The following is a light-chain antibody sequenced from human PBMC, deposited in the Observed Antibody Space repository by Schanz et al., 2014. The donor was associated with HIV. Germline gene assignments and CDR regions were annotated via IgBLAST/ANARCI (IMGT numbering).Light chain of an antibody. CDR2: DAS. V-gene: IGKV3D-20*02. J-gene: IGKJ4*01. CDR3: QQGGSWPLT. CDR1: QRLSSSY. Sequence: EIVLTQSPGSLSLSPGGRATLSCGASQRLSSSYLAWYQQKRDQPPRLVIYDASNRAAGIPDRFSGSGSGTDFTLTISGLEPEDFALYYCQQGGSWPLTFGGGTTVEIK.